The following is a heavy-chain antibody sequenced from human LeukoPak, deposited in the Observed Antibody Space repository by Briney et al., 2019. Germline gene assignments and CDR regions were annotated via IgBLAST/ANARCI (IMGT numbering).Heavy chain of an antibody. D-gene: IGHD3-10*01. CDR3: ARGLGSGSYYKDAFDI. V-gene: IGHV1-8*02. CDR2: MNPNSGNT. J-gene: IGHJ3*02. Sequence: ASVKVSCKASGGTFSSYAISWVRQAPGQGLEWMGWMNPNSGNTGYAQKFQGRVTMTRNTSISTAYMELSSLRSEDTAVYYCARGLGSGSYYKDAFDIWGQGTMVTVSS. CDR1: GGTFSSYA.